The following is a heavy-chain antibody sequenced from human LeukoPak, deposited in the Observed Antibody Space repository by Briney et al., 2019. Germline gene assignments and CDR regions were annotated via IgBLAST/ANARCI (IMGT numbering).Heavy chain of an antibody. CDR2: IDHSGST. CDR3: ARDSEFNHYYYYYYMDV. J-gene: IGHJ6*03. Sequence: PSGTVSLTCAVSGGSISSSNWWSWVRQPPGKGLEWIGEIDHSGSTNYNPSLKSRVTISVDTSKNQFSLKLSSVTAADTAVYYCARDSEFNHYYYYYYMDVWGKGTTVTVSS. D-gene: IGHD3-10*01. CDR1: GGSISSSNW. V-gene: IGHV4-4*02.